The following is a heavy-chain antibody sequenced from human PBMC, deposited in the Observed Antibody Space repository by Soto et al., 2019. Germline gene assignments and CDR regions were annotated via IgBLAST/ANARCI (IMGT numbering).Heavy chain of an antibody. CDR2: IKQDGSEK. Sequence: GGSLRLSCAASGFIFSSYWMSWVRQAPGKGLEWVANIKQDGSEKYYVDSVKGRFTISRDNAKNSLYLQMNSLRAEDTAVYYCARDYAEPRYDYVWGSYRPWYYYGMDVWGQGTTVTVSS. J-gene: IGHJ6*02. V-gene: IGHV3-7*05. CDR1: GFIFSSYW. CDR3: ARDYAEPRYDYVWGSYRPWYYYGMDV. D-gene: IGHD3-16*02.